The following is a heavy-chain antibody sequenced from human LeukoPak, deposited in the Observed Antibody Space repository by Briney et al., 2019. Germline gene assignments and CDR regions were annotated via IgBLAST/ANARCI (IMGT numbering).Heavy chain of an antibody. Sequence: TSETLSLTCTVSGGSISSGGYYWSWIRQHPGKGLEWIGYIYYSGSTYYNPSLKSRVTISVDTSKNQFSLKLSSVTAADTAVYYCARVNSSSWYYSDYWGQRTLVTVSS. CDR3: ARVNSSSWYYSDY. D-gene: IGHD6-13*01. CDR2: IYYSGST. J-gene: IGHJ4*02. V-gene: IGHV4-31*03. CDR1: GGSISSGGYY.